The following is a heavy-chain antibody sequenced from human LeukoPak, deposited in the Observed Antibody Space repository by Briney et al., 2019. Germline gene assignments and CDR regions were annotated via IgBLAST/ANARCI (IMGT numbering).Heavy chain of an antibody. J-gene: IGHJ4*02. CDR2: IYHSGST. CDR3: ARARSGSDASPFDY. V-gene: IGHV4-30-2*01. CDR1: GGSISSGGYY. D-gene: IGHD3-22*01. Sequence: SETLSLTCTVSGGSISSGGYYWSWIRQPPGKGLEWLGYIYHSGSTYYNPSLKSRVTISVDKSKNQFSLKLSSVTAADTAVYYCARARSGSDASPFDYWGQGTLVTVSS.